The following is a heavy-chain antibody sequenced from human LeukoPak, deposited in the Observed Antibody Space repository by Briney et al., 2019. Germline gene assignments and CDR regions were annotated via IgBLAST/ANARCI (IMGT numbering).Heavy chain of an antibody. CDR1: GYSFTSYW. Sequence: GESLRISCKGSGYSFTSYWISWARQMPGKGLEWMGRIDPSGSYTNYSPSFQGHVTISADKSISTAYLQWSSLKASDTAMYYCARQQGSYFPFDYWGQGTLVTVSS. CDR3: ARQQGSYFPFDY. V-gene: IGHV5-10-1*01. J-gene: IGHJ4*02. CDR2: IDPSGSYT. D-gene: IGHD1-26*01.